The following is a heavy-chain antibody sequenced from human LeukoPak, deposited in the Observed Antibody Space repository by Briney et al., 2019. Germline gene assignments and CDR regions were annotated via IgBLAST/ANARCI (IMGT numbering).Heavy chain of an antibody. CDR3: AKDQGSGYHYFDY. D-gene: IGHD3-22*01. CDR2: ISYDGSNK. V-gene: IGHV3-33*05. J-gene: IGHJ4*02. Sequence: GGSLRLSCAASGFTFSSYGMHWVRQCPGKGLEWVAVISYDGSNKYYADSVKGRFTISRDNSKNTLYLQMNSLRAEDTAVYYCAKDQGSGYHYFDYWGQGTLVTVSS. CDR1: GFTFSSYG.